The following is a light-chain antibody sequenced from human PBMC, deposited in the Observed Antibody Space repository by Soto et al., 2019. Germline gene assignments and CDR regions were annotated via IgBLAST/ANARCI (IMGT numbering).Light chain of an antibody. CDR3: QHYNSYPLT. CDR2: KAS. J-gene: IGKJ3*01. Sequence: DIQMTQSPSTLSASVGDRVIITCRASQSIRDSLAWYQQRSGKAPKLLIYKASSLQSGVPSRFSGSGSGTEFTLTISSLQPDDFATYYCQHYNSYPLTFGPGTQVDIK. CDR1: QSIRDS. V-gene: IGKV1-5*03.